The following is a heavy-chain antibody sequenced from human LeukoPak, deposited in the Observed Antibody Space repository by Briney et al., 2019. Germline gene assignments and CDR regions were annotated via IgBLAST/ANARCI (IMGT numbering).Heavy chain of an antibody. J-gene: IGHJ4*02. CDR2: IYYSGST. V-gene: IGHV4-39*07. D-gene: IGHD6-13*01. CDR3: ARGTWGDSSSYYYFDY. CDR1: GGSISSSSYY. Sequence: SETLSLTCTVSGGSISSSSYYWGWIRQPPGKGLEWIGSIYYSGSTYYNPSLKSRVTISVDTSKNQFSLKLSSVTAADTAVYYCARGTWGDSSSYYYFDYWGQGTPVTVSS.